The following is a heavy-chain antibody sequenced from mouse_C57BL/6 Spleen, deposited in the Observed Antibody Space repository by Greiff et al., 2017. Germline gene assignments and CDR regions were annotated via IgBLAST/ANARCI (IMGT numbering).Heavy chain of an antibody. CDR3: TDPQYDSYAMDY. Sequence: EVKLLESGGGLVKPGGSLKLSCVASGFTFSNYWMTWVRQSQEKGLEWVAQIRLKSDNYATHYAESVKGRFTISRDDSKSSVYLQMNNLRAEDTGIYYCTDPQYDSYAMDYWGQGTSVTVSS. CDR1: GFTFSNYW. V-gene: IGHV6-3*01. D-gene: IGHD2-14*01. CDR2: IRLKSDNYAT. J-gene: IGHJ4*01.